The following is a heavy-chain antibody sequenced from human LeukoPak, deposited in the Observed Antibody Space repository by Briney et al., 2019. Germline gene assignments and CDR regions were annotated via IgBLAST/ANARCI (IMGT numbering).Heavy chain of an antibody. Sequence: GGSLRLSCAASGFTFSSYEMNWVRQAPGKGLEWVSYISSSGTTIYYADSVKGRFTISRDNAKNSLYLQMNSLRAEDTAVYYCARRYCSSTSCLIDYWGQGTLVTVSS. J-gene: IGHJ4*02. CDR2: ISSSGTTI. CDR3: ARRYCSSTSCLIDY. D-gene: IGHD2-2*01. CDR1: GFTFSSYE. V-gene: IGHV3-48*03.